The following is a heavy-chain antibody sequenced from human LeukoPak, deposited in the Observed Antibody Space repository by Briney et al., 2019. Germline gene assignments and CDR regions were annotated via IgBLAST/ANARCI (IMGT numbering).Heavy chain of an antibody. V-gene: IGHV3-33*01. Sequence: HTGGSLRLSCAASGFTFSSYGMHWVRQAPGKGLECVAVIWYDGSNKYYADSVKGRFTISRDNSKNTLYLQMNSLRAEDTAVYYCARDNGYCSSTSCYFNYWGQGTLVTVSS. D-gene: IGHD2-2*03. CDR1: GFTFSSYG. J-gene: IGHJ4*02. CDR2: IWYDGSNK. CDR3: ARDNGYCSSTSCYFNY.